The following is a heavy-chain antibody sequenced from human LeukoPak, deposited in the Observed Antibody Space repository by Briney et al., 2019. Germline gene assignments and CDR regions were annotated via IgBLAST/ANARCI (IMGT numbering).Heavy chain of an antibody. CDR2: IYYSGST. CDR1: GGSISSSSYY. D-gene: IGHD2-2*01. V-gene: IGHV4-39*01. CDR3: ALVPAGQYYFDY. Sequence: PSETLSLTCTVSGGSISSSSYYWGWIHQPPGKGLEWIGSIYYSGSTYYNPSLKSRVTISVDTSKNQFSLKLSSVTAADTAVYYCALVPAGQYYFDYWGQGTLVTVSS. J-gene: IGHJ4*02.